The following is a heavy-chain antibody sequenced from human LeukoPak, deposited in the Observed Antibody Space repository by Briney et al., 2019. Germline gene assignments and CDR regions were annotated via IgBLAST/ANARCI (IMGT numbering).Heavy chain of an antibody. CDR1: GDSISTYY. CDR3: AREGDSSSYFDY. CDR2: IYYSGST. J-gene: IGHJ4*02. Sequence: KASETQSLTCTVSGDSISTYYWSWIRQPPGKGLERIGYIYYSGSTNYNPSLKSRVTISVDTSKNQFSLKLSSVTAADTAVYYCAREGDSSSYFDYWGQGTLVTVSS. D-gene: IGHD6-13*01. V-gene: IGHV4-59*01.